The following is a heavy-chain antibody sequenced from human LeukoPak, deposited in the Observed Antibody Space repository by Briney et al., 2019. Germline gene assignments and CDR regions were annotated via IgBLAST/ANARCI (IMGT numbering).Heavy chain of an antibody. J-gene: IGHJ4*02. D-gene: IGHD3-10*01. CDR1: GGTFSSYA. CDR2: IIPILGIA. Sequence: SVKVSCKASGGTFSSYAISWVRQAPGQGLEWMGRIIPILGIANYAQKFQGRVTITADKSTSTAYMELSSLRSEDTAVYYCCSYGSGSYYKNYWGQGTLVTVSS. V-gene: IGHV1-69*04. CDR3: CSYGSGSYYKNY.